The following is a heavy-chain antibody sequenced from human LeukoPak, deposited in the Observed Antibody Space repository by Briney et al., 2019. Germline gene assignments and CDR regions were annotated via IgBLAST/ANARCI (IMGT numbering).Heavy chain of an antibody. J-gene: IGHJ4*02. V-gene: IGHV3-53*01. D-gene: IGHD2-21*02. Sequence: GSLRLSCAASGFTVSSNYMSWVRQAPGKGLEWVSVIYSGGSTYYADSVKGRFTISRHNSKNTLYLQMNSLRAEDTAVYYCAKDKHIVVVTAMDYWGQGTLVTVSS. CDR3: AKDKHIVVVTAMDY. CDR1: GFTVSSNY. CDR2: IYSGGST.